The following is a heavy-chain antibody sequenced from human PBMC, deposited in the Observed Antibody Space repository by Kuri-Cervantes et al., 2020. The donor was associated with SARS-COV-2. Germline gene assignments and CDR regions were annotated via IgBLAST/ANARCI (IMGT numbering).Heavy chain of an antibody. Sequence: GGSLRPSCAVSGFTFSSYALSWVRQAPGKGMEWVSGISNSGGRTHYADSAKGRITISRDYSKNTLFLEMNSLRAEDTAVYYCAKGGSDYIRGSCGMPPTDGYWGQGTLVTVSS. V-gene: IGHV3-23*01. D-gene: IGHD3-16*01. CDR1: GFTFSSYA. CDR2: ISNSGGRT. J-gene: IGHJ4*02. CDR3: AKGGSDYIRGSCGMPPTDGY.